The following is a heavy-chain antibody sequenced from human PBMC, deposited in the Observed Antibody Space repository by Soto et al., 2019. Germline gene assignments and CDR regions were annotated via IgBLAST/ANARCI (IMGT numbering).Heavy chain of an antibody. D-gene: IGHD5-18*01. J-gene: IGHJ4*02. Sequence: SETLSLTCTFSGGSISSGDYYWSWIRQPPGKGLEWIGYIYYSGSTYYNPSLKSRVTISVDTSKNQFSLKLSSVTAADTAVYYCASNSYGYIFYDHWGQGTLVTVSS. V-gene: IGHV4-30-4*01. CDR2: IYYSGST. CDR3: ASNSYGYIFYDH. CDR1: GGSISSGDYY.